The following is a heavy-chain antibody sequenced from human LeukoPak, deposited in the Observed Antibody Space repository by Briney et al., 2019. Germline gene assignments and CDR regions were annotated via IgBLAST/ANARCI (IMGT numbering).Heavy chain of an antibody. D-gene: IGHD3-10*01. CDR1: GFTVSSNY. CDR3: ARASSGSYYRFEY. V-gene: IGHV3-53*01. J-gene: IGHJ4*02. CDR2: INTGGIT. Sequence: GGSLRLSCGASGFTVSSNYMSWVRQAPGKGLEWVSLINTGGITYYADSVKGRFTISRDNSKNTLYLQMNSLRAEDTAVYYCARASSGSYYRFEYWGQGTLVTVSS.